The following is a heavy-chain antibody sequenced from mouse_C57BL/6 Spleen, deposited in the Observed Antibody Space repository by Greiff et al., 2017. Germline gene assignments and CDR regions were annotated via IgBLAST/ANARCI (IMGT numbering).Heavy chain of an antibody. CDR2: IDPETGGT. J-gene: IGHJ4*01. CDR1: GYTFTDYE. Sequence: LVESGAELVRPGASVTLSCKASGYTFTDYEMHWVKQTPVHGLEWIGAIDPETGGTAYNQKFKGKAILTAYKSSSTAYMELRSLTSEDSAVYYCTRVGGLREAMDYWGQGTSVTVSS. CDR3: TRVGGLREAMDY. D-gene: IGHD1-1*02. V-gene: IGHV1-15*01.